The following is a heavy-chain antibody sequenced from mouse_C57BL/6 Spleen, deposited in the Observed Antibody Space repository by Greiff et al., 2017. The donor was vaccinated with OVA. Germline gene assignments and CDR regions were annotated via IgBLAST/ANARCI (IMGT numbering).Heavy chain of an antibody. CDR3: ARYYDGSSFFCDY. CDR2: IRNTANGYTT. D-gene: IGHD1-1*01. V-gene: IGHV7-3*01. Sequence: EVKLVESGGGLVQPGGSLSLSCAASGFTFTAYYMSWVRQPPGKALEWLGFIRNTANGYTTEYSASVKGRFTISRDNSQSILYLQMNALRAEDSATYYCARYYDGSSFFCDYWGQGTTLTVSS. J-gene: IGHJ2*01. CDR1: GFTFTAYY.